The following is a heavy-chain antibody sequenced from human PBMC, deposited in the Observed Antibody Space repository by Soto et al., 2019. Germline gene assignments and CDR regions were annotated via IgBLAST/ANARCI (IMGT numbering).Heavy chain of an antibody. V-gene: IGHV3-30-3*01. D-gene: IGHD6-6*01. CDR1: GFTFSSYA. Sequence: GGSLRLSCAASGFTFSSYAMHWVRQAPGKGLEWVAVISYDGSNKYYADSVKGRFTISRDNSKNTLYLQMNSLRAEDTAVYYCAREIAARPNYYYYGMDVWGQGPTITVSS. J-gene: IGHJ6*02. CDR3: AREIAARPNYYYYGMDV. CDR2: ISYDGSNK.